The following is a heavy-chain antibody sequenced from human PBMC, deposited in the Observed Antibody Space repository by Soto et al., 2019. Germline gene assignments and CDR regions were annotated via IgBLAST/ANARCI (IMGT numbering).Heavy chain of an antibody. CDR3: ARDAPEGIAVAGNPDDYYYYYAMDV. CDR2: ISAYNGNT. D-gene: IGHD6-19*01. J-gene: IGHJ6*02. CDR1: GYTFTSYG. Sequence: GASVKVSCKASGYTFTSYGISWVRQAPGQGLEWMGWISAYNGNTNYAQKLQGRVTMTTDTSTSTAYMELRSLRSDDTAVYYCARDAPEGIAVAGNPDDYYYYYAMDVWGQGTTVTVSS. V-gene: IGHV1-18*01.